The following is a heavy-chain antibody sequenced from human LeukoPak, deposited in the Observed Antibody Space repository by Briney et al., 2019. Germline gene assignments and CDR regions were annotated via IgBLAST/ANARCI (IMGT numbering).Heavy chain of an antibody. V-gene: IGHV3-7*01. CDR2: IDKHGNGK. D-gene: IGHD1-26*01. J-gene: IGHJ4*02. CDR3: ARDAGWGYYDL. Sequence: GGSLRLSCVASGFTFSTSWVTWVRQAPGTGLEWVANIDKHGNGKYYVDSVKGRFAISRDYASNSVFLQMDSLRAEDTSVCYCARDAGWGYYDLWGQGTPVTVSS. CDR1: GFTFSTSW.